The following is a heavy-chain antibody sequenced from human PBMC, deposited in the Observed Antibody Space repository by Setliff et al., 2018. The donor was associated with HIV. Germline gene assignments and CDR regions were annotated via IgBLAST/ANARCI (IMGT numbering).Heavy chain of an antibody. CDR2: INAGNGNT. V-gene: IGHV1-3*01. D-gene: IGHD6-19*01. Sequence: ASVKVSCKASGYSFTRNFVHWVRQAPGQRLEWMGWINAGNGNTKYSQKFQGRVTIFRDTSASTVYMELNNLRSEDTAIYYCARDIGSVWHNWFDPWGQGTLVTVSS. CDR3: ARDIGSVWHNWFDP. J-gene: IGHJ5*02. CDR1: GYSFTRNF.